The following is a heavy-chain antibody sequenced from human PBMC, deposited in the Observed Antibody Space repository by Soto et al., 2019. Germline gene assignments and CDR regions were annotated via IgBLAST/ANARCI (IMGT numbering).Heavy chain of an antibody. Sequence: EVVLVESGGGLVQPGGSLRLSCVASGFNFDDFAMHWVRQAPGKGLQWVSGIRWNGETPAYGDSVKGRFIISRDNARNSLSLQMNSLRPEDTAVYFCARVETRIAYRDYSMDVWGKGTTVTVS. CDR2: IRWNGETP. V-gene: IGHV3-9*01. J-gene: IGHJ6*03. CDR3: ARVETRIAYRDYSMDV. CDR1: GFNFDDFA. D-gene: IGHD3-16*01.